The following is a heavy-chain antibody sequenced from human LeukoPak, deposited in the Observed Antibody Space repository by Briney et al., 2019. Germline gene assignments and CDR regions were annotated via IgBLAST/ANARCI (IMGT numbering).Heavy chain of an antibody. CDR2: ITYDGGNK. Sequence: PGGSLRLSCGASGFTFSSYSMHWVRQAPGKGLGWVAIITYDGGNKDYADVVKGRFTITRDNSKNTLYLQMNSLRAEDTALYYCARDGYFGSDSVTGAGALGDYYMDVWGKGTTVTVSS. CDR1: GFTFSSYS. V-gene: IGHV3-30*04. D-gene: IGHD3-9*01. CDR3: ARDGYFGSDSVTGAGALGDYYMDV. J-gene: IGHJ6*03.